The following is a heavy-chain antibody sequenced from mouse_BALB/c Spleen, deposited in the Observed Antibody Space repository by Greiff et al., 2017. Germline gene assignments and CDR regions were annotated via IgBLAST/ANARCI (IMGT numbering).Heavy chain of an antibody. CDR1: GFTFSSYG. CDR2: ISSGGSYT. V-gene: IGHV5-6*01. J-gene: IGHJ2*01. D-gene: IGHD2-1*01. CDR3: ARHRDGNYVFDY. Sequence: EVQLQESGGGLVQPGGSLKLSCAASGFTFSSYGMSWVRQTPDKRLEWVATISSGGSYTYYPDSVKGRFTISRDNAKNTLYLQMSSLKSEDTAMYYCARHRDGNYVFDYWGQGTTLTVSS.